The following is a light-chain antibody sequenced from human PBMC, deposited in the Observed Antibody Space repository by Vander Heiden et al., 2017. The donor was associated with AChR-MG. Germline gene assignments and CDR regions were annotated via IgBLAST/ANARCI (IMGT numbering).Light chain of an antibody. CDR1: SSNIGSNY. CDR3: AAWDDSLSAEV. J-gene: IGLJ3*02. Sequence: QSVLTHPPPASGTPGQSVTISCSGSSSNIGSNYVYWYQQLPGTAPKLLIYRNNQRPSGVPDRFSGSKSGTSASLAISGLRSEDEADYYCAAWDDSLSAEVFGGGTKLTVL. V-gene: IGLV1-47*01. CDR2: RNN.